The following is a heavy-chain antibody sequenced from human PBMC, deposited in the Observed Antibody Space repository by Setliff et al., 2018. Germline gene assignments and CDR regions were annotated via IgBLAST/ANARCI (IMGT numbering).Heavy chain of an antibody. Sequence: SETLSLTCAVYGGSFSGYYWSWIRQPPGKGLEWIGEINHSGSTNNNPSLKSRVTISVDTSKNQFSLKLSSVTAADTAVYYCARTYNFWSGYFDYWCQGTLVTVSS. J-gene: IGHJ4*02. CDR2: INHSGST. CDR3: ARTYNFWSGYFDY. V-gene: IGHV4-34*01. CDR1: GGSFSGYY. D-gene: IGHD3-3*01.